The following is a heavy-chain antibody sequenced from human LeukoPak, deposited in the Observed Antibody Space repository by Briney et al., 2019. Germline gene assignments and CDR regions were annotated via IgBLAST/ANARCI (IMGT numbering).Heavy chain of an antibody. CDR3: ARYGPSGNLDY. CDR2: IYYNCST. V-gene: IGHV4-59*08. D-gene: IGHD4/OR15-4a*01. J-gene: IGHJ4*02. CDR1: VGSIRCFY. Sequence: SETRRLTSTIPVGSIRCFYWSSIRQPPGKGLECIGYIYYNCSTSYNPPLTSRVTLSVDTSKNQYSLKLSSVAAPDTDVYYCARYGPSGNLDYWGQAFMASVSS.